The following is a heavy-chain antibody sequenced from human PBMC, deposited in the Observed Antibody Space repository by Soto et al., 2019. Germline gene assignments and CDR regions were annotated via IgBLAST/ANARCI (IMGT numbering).Heavy chain of an antibody. V-gene: IGHV4-34*01. D-gene: IGHD3-10*01. CDR2: INHSGST. CDR1: GGSFSGYY. J-gene: IGHJ5*02. Sequence: SETLSLTCAVYGGSFSGYYWSWIRQPPGKGLEWIGEINHSGSTNYNPSLKSRVTISVDTSKNQFSLKLSSVTAADTAVYYCARSLPPMVRLPNWFDPWGQGTLVTVSS. CDR3: ARSLPPMVRLPNWFDP.